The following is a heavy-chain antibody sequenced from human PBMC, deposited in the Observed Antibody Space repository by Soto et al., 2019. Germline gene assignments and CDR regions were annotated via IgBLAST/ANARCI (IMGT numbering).Heavy chain of an antibody. CDR2: MSYDGNSE. CDR3: AKELMVLCLRVEV. CDR1: GFSFSSYS. Sequence: QLQLVESGGDVVQPGRSLRLSCVGSGFSFSSYSMHWVRQAPGKGLEWVAFMSYDGNSEYYTDSVKGRFIISRDNSKSTLYLQINNLRIEDTVGYYCAKELMVLCLRVEVWGQGTSVTVSS. V-gene: IGHV3-30*04. D-gene: IGHD3-10*01. J-gene: IGHJ6*02.